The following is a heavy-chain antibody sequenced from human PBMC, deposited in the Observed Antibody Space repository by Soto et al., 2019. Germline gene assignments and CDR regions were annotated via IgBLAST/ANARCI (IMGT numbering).Heavy chain of an antibody. Sequence: ASVKVCCKASGGTFSSYAISWVRQAPGQGLEWMGGIIPIFGTANYAQKFQGRVTITADESTSTAYMELSSLRSEDTAVYYCVKAVDELNYYYYGMDVWGPGTTVTVSS. CDR1: GGTFSSYA. CDR3: VKAVDELNYYYYGMDV. D-gene: IGHD3-10*01. CDR2: IIPIFGTA. V-gene: IGHV1-69*13. J-gene: IGHJ6*02.